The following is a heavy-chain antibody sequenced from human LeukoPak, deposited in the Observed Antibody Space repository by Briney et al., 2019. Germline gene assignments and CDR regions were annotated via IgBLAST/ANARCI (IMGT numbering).Heavy chain of an antibody. Sequence: GGSLRLSCAASGFTFSSYAMSWVRQAPGKGLEWVSAISGSGGSTYYADSVKGRFTISRDNSKNTLYLQMNSLRPEDTAVYYCARDITMVRGVMDIWGQGTKVTVST. CDR2: ISGSGGST. V-gene: IGHV3-23*01. CDR1: GFTFSSYA. D-gene: IGHD3-10*01. J-gene: IGHJ3*02. CDR3: ARDITMVRGVMDI.